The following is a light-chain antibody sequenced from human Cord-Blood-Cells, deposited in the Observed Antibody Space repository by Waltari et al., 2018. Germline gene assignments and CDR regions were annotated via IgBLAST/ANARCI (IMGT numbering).Light chain of an antibody. Sequence: SYELTQPPSVSVSPGQTASIPCSGDKLGDKYACWYQQKPGQSPVLVIYKDSKRPSGIPERFSGSNSGNTATLTISGTQAMDEADYYCQAWDNSNVVFGGGTKLTVL. CDR1: KLGDKY. CDR3: QAWDNSNVV. J-gene: IGLJ2*01. V-gene: IGLV3-1*01. CDR2: KDS.